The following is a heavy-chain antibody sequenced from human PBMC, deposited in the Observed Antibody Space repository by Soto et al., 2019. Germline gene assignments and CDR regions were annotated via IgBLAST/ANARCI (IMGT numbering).Heavy chain of an antibody. D-gene: IGHD3-22*01. CDR2: ISGSGGST. CDR1: GFTFSSYA. CDR3: AKVGISDYYDSSGYYPLDY. V-gene: IGHV3-23*01. J-gene: IGHJ4*02. Sequence: EVQLLESGGGLVQPGGSLRLSCAASGFTFSSYAMSWVRQAPGKGLEWVSAISGSGGSTYYADSVKGRFTTSRDNSKNTLYLQMNSLRAEDTAVYYCAKVGISDYYDSSGYYPLDYWGQGTLVTVSS.